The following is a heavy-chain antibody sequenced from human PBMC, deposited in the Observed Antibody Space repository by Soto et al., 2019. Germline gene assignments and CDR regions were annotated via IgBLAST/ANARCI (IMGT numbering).Heavy chain of an antibody. CDR3: ARHNGWLQDY. CDR1: GGSISSSSYY. D-gene: IGHD5-12*01. Sequence: SETLSLTCTVSGGSISSSSYYWGWIRQPPGKGLEWIGIFFYSGSTYYNPSLNSRVTFSVDTSKNQFSLKLSSVTAADTAVYYCARHNGWLQDYWGQGTLVTVSS. V-gene: IGHV4-39*01. CDR2: FFYSGST. J-gene: IGHJ4*02.